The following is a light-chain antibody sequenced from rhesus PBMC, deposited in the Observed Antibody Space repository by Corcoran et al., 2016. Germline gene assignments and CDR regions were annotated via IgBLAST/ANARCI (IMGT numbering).Light chain of an antibody. CDR3: QQHDNSPYS. J-gene: IGKJ2*01. CDR2: KAS. V-gene: IGKV1-69*01. CDR1: QDINNW. Sequence: DIQMTQSPSSLSASVGDRVTITCRASQDINNWLAWYQQKPRKAPKLLFYKASNLETGVPSRFSGSGSGPDFTLTISSLQPEDIATYYCQQHDNSPYSFGHGTKVEIK.